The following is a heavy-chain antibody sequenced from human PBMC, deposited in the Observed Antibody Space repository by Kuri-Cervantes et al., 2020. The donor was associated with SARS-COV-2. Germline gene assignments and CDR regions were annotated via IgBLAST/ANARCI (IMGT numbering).Heavy chain of an antibody. V-gene: IGHV4-38-2*01. J-gene: IGHJ3*02. CDR1: GYSISSDYY. CDR3: ARATSLVLTFDI. D-gene: IGHD4/OR15-4a*01. CDR2: IYHSGST. Sequence: SQTLSLTCAVSGYSISSDYYWGWIRQPPGKGLEWIGTIYHSGSTYYNPSLKSRLTISVDTSKNQFSLKLNSVTAADTAMYYCARATSLVLTFDIWGQGTTVTVSS.